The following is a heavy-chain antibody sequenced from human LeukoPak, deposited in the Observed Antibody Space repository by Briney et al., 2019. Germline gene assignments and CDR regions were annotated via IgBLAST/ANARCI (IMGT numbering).Heavy chain of an antibody. D-gene: IGHD5-18*01. J-gene: IGHJ4*02. V-gene: IGHV3-23*01. CDR1: GFPFETNA. CDR3: AKDWIQFNRVFDCFDS. Sequence: GGSLRLSCATSGFPFETNAMSWVRQAPGKGLEWVAAIGNTETFYADSVTGRFTISRDNSKNTVNLQMNRLRAEDTAIYYCAKDWIQFNRVFDCFDSWGQGTLVTVSS. CDR2: IGNTET.